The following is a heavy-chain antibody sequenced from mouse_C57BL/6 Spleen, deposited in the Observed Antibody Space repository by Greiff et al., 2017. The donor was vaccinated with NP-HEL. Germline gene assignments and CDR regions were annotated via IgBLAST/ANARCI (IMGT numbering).Heavy chain of an antibody. Sequence: EVKLMESGPGLVKPSQSLSLPCSVTGYSITSGYYWNWIRQFPGNTLEWMGYISYDGSNNYNPSLKNRISITRDTSKNQFFLKLNSVTTEDTATYYCASSSVSDWYFDVWGTGTTVTVSS. J-gene: IGHJ1*03. D-gene: IGHD1-1*01. V-gene: IGHV3-6*01. CDR2: ISYDGSN. CDR3: ASSSVSDWYFDV. CDR1: GYSITSGYY.